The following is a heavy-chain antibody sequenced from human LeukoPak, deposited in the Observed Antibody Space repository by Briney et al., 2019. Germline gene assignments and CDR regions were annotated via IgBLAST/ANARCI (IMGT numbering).Heavy chain of an antibody. J-gene: IGHJ1*01. CDR3: ATNPPGRTYLQD. CDR1: GFTFDDYG. Sequence: PGGSLRLSCAASGFTFDDYGMTWVRQVPGKGLAWIAEINWIGDTTRYGDSVKGRFTISRDNAKNSLDLQINSLRVEDTAFYYCATNPPGRTYLQDWGQGTLVTVSS. V-gene: IGHV3-20*04. CDR2: INWIGDTT. D-gene: IGHD1-1*01.